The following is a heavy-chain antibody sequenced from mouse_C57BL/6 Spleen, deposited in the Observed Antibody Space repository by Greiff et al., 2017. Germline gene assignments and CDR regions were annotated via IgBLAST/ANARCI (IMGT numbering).Heavy chain of an antibody. Sequence: QVQLQQSGPELVKPGASVKISCKASGYAFSSSWMNWVKQRPGKGLEWIGRIYPGDGDTNYNGKFKGKATLTADTSSSTAYMQLSSLTSEDSSVYSGARRGAYYSNYDYLDYWGQGTTLTVSS. CDR1: GYAFSSSW. J-gene: IGHJ2*01. CDR3: ARRGAYYSNYDYLDY. V-gene: IGHV1-82*01. CDR2: IYPGDGDT. D-gene: IGHD2-5*01.